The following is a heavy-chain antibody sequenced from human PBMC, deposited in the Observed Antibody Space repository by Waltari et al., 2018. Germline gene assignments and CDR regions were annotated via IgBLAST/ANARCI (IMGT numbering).Heavy chain of an antibody. Sequence: QLQLQESGPGLVKPSETLSLTCTVSGGSISRSSSYWGWIRQPPGKGLEGIGSIHYSVSTYYNPYLKSGVTRSVDTAKNQFPRKLSSVTAADTAVYYCARHERKEYVVPAAKYQHWGQGTLVTVSS. V-gene: IGHV4-39*01. D-gene: IGHD2-2*01. CDR3: ARHERKEYVVPAAKYQH. CDR2: IHYSVST. J-gene: IGHJ1*01. CDR1: GGSISRSSSY.